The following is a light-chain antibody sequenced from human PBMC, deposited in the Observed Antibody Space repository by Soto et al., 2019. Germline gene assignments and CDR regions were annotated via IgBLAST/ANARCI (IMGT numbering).Light chain of an antibody. CDR2: GNN. CDR3: QSYDSSLSGYV. J-gene: IGLJ1*01. V-gene: IGLV1-40*01. Sequence: QSVLRQPPSASAAPGHRFTISCTGSSANIGAAYNVDWYQQLPGTAPKLLIYGNNNRPSGVPARFSGSKSGTSASLAIAGLQAEDEGDYYCQSYDSSLSGYVFGTGTKVTVL. CDR1: SANIGAAYN.